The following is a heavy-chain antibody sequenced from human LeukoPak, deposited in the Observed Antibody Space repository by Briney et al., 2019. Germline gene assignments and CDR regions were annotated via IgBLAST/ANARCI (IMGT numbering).Heavy chain of an antibody. CDR2: ISGSGSYT. J-gene: IGHJ4*02. V-gene: IGHV3-23*01. CDR1: GFTVSDYS. Sequence: PGGSLRLSCAASGFTVSDYSMSWVRQAPGKGLEWVSAISGSGSYTDHADSVKGRFTIPKDNSKNTLYMRMSSLRAEDTAVYYCAKRRYDSSGDIDSWGQGTLVTVSS. D-gene: IGHD3-22*01. CDR3: AKRRYDSSGDIDS.